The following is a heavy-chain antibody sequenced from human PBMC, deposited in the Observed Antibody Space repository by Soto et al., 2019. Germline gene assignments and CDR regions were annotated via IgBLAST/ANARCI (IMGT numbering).Heavy chain of an antibody. Sequence: SETLSLTCTVSGGSISSYYWSWIRQPPGKGLEWIGYIYYSGSTNYNPSLKSRVTISVDTSKNQFSLKLSSVTAADTAVYYCAGSSSYDDWGQGTLVTVSS. V-gene: IGHV4-59*01. CDR1: GGSISSYY. CDR3: AGSSSYDD. D-gene: IGHD6-6*01. J-gene: IGHJ4*02. CDR2: IYYSGST.